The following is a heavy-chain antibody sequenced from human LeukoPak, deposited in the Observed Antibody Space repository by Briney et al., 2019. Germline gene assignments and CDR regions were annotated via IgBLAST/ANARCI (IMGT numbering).Heavy chain of an antibody. Sequence: PGGSLRLSCAASGFTFSSSWMHWVRQAPGKGLEWVSHINSDGSNIKYADSVKGRFTISRDNAKNTLPLQMNSLRAEDTAVYYCARGSPLGGNWGQGTLVTVSS. CDR2: INSDGSNI. V-gene: IGHV3-74*03. J-gene: IGHJ4*02. CDR3: ARGSPLGGN. CDR1: GFTFSSSW.